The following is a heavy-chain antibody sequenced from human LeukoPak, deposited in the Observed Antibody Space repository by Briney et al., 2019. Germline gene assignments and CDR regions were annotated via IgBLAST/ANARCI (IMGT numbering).Heavy chain of an antibody. Sequence: PSETLSLTCAVYGGSFSGYYWSWLRQPPGKGLEWLGEINHSGSTNYNPSLKSRVTISVDTSKNQFSLKLSSVTAADTAVYYCAGTSVDCTNGVCGEIDYWGQGTLVTVSS. CDR1: GGSFSGYY. V-gene: IGHV4-34*01. CDR3: AGTSVDCTNGVCGEIDY. CDR2: INHSGST. D-gene: IGHD2-8*01. J-gene: IGHJ4*02.